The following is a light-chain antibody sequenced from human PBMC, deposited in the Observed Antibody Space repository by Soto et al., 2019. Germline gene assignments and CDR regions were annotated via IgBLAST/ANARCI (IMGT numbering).Light chain of an antibody. CDR2: KAS. Sequence: DIQMTQSPSTLPASVGDRVTITCRASQNISDWLAWYQQKPGKAHKLLIYKASSLESGVPSRFSGRGSGTEFTLTISSLQPDDFATHFCQLCELYWTFGQGTQVEMK. CDR1: QNISDW. J-gene: IGKJ1*01. V-gene: IGKV1-5*03. CDR3: QLCELYWT.